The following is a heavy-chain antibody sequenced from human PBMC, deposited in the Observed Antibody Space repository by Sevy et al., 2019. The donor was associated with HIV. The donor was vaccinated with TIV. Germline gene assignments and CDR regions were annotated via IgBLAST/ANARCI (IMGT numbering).Heavy chain of an antibody. CDR2: IDYSGST. V-gene: IGHV4-39*01. CDR3: ARSAQQLVRYYYYYGMDV. CDR1: GGSISSSSYY. Sequence: SETLSLTCTVSGGSISSSSYYWGWIRQPPGKGLEWIGSIDYSGSTYYNPSLKSRVTISVDTSKNQFSLKLSSVTAADTAVYYCARSAQQLVRYYYYYGMDVWGQGTTVTVSS. D-gene: IGHD6-13*01. J-gene: IGHJ6*02.